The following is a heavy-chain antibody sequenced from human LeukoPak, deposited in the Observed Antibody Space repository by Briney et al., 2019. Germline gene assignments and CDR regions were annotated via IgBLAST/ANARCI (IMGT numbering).Heavy chain of an antibody. CDR2: ISGSGGGT. J-gene: IGHJ4*02. CDR1: GFTFSSYG. CDR3: AKDLMYYYDSSGYYYGEAVDY. V-gene: IGHV3-23*01. D-gene: IGHD3-22*01. Sequence: PGGSLRLSCAASGFTFSSYGMSWVRQAPGKGLEWVSAISGSGGGTYYADSVKGRFTISRDNSKNTLYLQMNSLRAEDTAVYYCAKDLMYYYDSSGYYYGEAVDYWGQGTLVTVSS.